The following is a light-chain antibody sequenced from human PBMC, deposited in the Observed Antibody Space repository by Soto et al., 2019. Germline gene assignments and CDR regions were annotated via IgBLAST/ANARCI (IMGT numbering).Light chain of an antibody. Sequence: EIVLTQSPGTLSLSPGARAPLSCRASQSVPNSYLAWYQQKPGQAPRLLIYGASSRATGIPVRFSGSGSGTDFTLTISRLEPEDFAVYYCQRYGTSTTFGQGTKVDI. CDR2: GAS. J-gene: IGKJ1*01. CDR1: QSVPNSY. V-gene: IGKV3-20*01. CDR3: QRYGTSTT.